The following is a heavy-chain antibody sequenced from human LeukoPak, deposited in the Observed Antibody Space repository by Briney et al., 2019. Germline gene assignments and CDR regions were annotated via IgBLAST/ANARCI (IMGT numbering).Heavy chain of an antibody. V-gene: IGHV3-7*01. Sequence: GGSLRLSCAASGFTFSSYWMSWVRQAPGKGLEWVANIKQDGSEKYYVDSVKGRFTISRDNAKNSLYLQMNSLRAEDTAVYYCARVVGTDYYDSSGYLDYWGQGTLVTVSS. D-gene: IGHD3-22*01. CDR2: IKQDGSEK. CDR1: GFTFSSYW. CDR3: ARVVGTDYYDSSGYLDY. J-gene: IGHJ4*02.